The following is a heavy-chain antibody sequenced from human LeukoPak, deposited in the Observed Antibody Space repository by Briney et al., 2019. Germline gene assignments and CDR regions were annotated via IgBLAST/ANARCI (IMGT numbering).Heavy chain of an antibody. J-gene: IGHJ4*02. V-gene: IGHV3-23*01. D-gene: IGHD3-22*01. CDR3: AREYYYDSSGYLGY. Sequence: GGSLRLSCAASGFTFSSYAMSWVRQAPGKGLEWVSGISGSGGSTYYADSVKGRFTISRDNSKNTLYLQMDSLRAEDTAVYYCAREYYYDSSGYLGYWGQGTLVTVSS. CDR1: GFTFSSYA. CDR2: ISGSGGST.